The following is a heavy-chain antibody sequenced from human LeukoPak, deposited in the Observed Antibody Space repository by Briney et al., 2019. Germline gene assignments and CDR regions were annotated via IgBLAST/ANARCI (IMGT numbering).Heavy chain of an antibody. CDR1: GYTFTSYG. V-gene: IGHV1-18*01. CDR3: ARDRPQTVVPAALTPFQH. D-gene: IGHD2-2*01. Sequence: ASVKVSCKASGYTFTSYGISRVRQAPGQGLEWMGWISAYNGNTNYAQKLQGRVTMTTDTSTSTAYMELRSLRSDDTAVYYCARDRPQTVVPAALTPFQHWGQGTLVTVSS. CDR2: ISAYNGNT. J-gene: IGHJ1*01.